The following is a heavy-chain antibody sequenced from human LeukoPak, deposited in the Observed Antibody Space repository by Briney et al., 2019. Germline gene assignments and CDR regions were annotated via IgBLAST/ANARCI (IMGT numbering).Heavy chain of an antibody. J-gene: IGHJ6*02. CDR2: IYYSGST. Sequence: SETLSLTCTVSGGSISSYYWSWIRQPPGKGLEWIGYIYYSGSTNYNPSLKSRVTISVDTSKNQFSLKLSSVTAADTAVYYCARVAADYYYYYGMDVWGQGTTVTVSS. CDR1: GGSISSYY. V-gene: IGHV4-59*01. D-gene: IGHD4/OR15-4a*01. CDR3: ARVAADYYYYYGMDV.